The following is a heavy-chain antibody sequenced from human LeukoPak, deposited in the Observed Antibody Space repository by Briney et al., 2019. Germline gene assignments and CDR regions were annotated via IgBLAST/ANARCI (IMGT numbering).Heavy chain of an antibody. CDR2: ISSSSSYI. CDR3: ARDVPLRGYCSGGSCYSYYYYYMDV. CDR1: GFTFSSYS. Sequence: GGPLRLSCAASGFTFSSYSMNWVRQAPGKGLEWVSSISSSSSYIYYADSVKGRFTISRDNAKNSLYLQMNSLRAEDTAVYYCARDVPLRGYCSGGSCYSYYYYYMDVWGKGTTVTISS. V-gene: IGHV3-21*01. J-gene: IGHJ6*03. D-gene: IGHD2-15*01.